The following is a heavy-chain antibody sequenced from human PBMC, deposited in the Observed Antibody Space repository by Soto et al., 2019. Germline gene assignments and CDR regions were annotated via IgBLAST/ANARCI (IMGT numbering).Heavy chain of an antibody. D-gene: IGHD3-10*01. CDR3: TTQGFGGLHGLVDV. Sequence: SETLSLTCTVSGGSISNFYWSWIRQPPGKGLEWIGYIYYSGTTSYNPSLKSRVSISVDTSKNQFSLKLTSVTAADTAVYYCTTQGFGGLHGLVDVWGQGTTVTVSS. CDR2: IYYSGTT. J-gene: IGHJ6*02. V-gene: IGHV4-59*08. CDR1: GGSISNFY.